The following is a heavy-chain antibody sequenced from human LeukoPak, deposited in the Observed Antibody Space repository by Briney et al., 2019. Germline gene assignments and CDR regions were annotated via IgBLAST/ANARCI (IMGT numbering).Heavy chain of an antibody. J-gene: IGHJ4*02. CDR3: ARDPPEYDFWSGYYPY. CDR1: GFTFSSYW. V-gene: IGHV3-7*01. Sequence: GGSLRLSCAASGFTFSSYWMSWVRQAPGKGLEWVANIKRDGSEKYYVDSVKGRFTISRDNAKNSLYLQMNSLRAEDTAVYYCARDPPEYDFWSGYYPYWGQGTLVTVSS. D-gene: IGHD3-3*01. CDR2: IKRDGSEK.